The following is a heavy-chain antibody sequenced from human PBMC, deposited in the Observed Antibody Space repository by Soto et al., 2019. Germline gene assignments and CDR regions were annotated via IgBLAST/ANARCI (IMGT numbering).Heavy chain of an antibody. CDR3: ARFLIVVVPVDLGVVSDYAMEV. Sequence: QVQLVQSGAEVKRPGASVRVSCKASGYSFTSYSIHWVRQAPGQGLEWMGRINPNGGTTTYAQKCQGRVSMTRDMSTSTVYMALNTVRSDDTAMYFCARFLIVVVPVDLGVVSDYAMEVWGQGTRVTVSS. CDR2: INPNGGTT. CDR1: GYSFTSYS. D-gene: IGHD2-2*01. V-gene: IGHV1-46*01. J-gene: IGHJ6*02.